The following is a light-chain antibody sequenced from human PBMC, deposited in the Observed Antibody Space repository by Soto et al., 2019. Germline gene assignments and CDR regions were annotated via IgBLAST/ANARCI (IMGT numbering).Light chain of an antibody. Sequence: DIVMTQTPLSLPVTPGEPASISCRSSQSLLDRNDGSIYLDWYLQKPGQPPQLLIYTLSSRASRVPDRFSGSVSDPAFTPPIHSAEAQDVAVYYCMQCLEFPWTLGQGTEVDLK. CDR2: TLS. J-gene: IGKJ1*01. V-gene: IGKV2-40*01. CDR1: QSLLDRNDGSIY. CDR3: MQCLEFPWT.